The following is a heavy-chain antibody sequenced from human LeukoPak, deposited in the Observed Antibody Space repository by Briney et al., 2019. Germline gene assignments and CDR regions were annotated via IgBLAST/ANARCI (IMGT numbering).Heavy chain of an antibody. D-gene: IGHD6-6*01. CDR1: GFTFSSYA. V-gene: IGHV3-30-3*01. Sequence: GGSLRLSCAASGFTFSSYAMYWVRQAPGKGLEWVAVISYDGNNKYYAGSVKGRFTISRDDSKDTLSLQMNSLRAEDTAVYYCARGAPERISSSTNYYFDYWGQGTLVTVSS. CDR2: ISYDGNNK. CDR3: ARGAPERISSSTNYYFDY. J-gene: IGHJ4*02.